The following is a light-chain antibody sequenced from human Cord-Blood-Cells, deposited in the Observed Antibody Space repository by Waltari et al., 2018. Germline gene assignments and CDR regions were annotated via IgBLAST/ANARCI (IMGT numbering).Light chain of an antibody. CDR1: SSDVGGYNY. CDR3: SSYTSSSTPYV. V-gene: IGLV2-14*01. CDR2: DVS. Sequence: QSALTQPASVSGSPGQSITISCTGTSSDVGGYNYVPWYQQHPGKAPKLMIYDVSKRPSGFSNRFSGSKSGNTASLTISGLQAEDEADYYCSSYTSSSTPYVFGTGTKVTVL. J-gene: IGLJ1*01.